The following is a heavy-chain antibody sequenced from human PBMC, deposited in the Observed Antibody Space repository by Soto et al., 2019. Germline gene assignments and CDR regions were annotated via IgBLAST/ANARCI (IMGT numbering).Heavy chain of an antibody. CDR2: INHSGST. CDR1: GGSFSGYY. D-gene: IGHD3-22*01. J-gene: IGHJ4*02. V-gene: IGHV4-34*01. Sequence: SETLSLTCAVYGGSFSGYYWTWIRQPPGTGLEWIGEINHSGSTNYNPSLKSRVTISVDTSKNQFSLKLTSVTAADTAVYYCTRHHPHHYDSSGYFDYWGQGTPVTVSS. CDR3: TRHHPHHYDSSGYFDY.